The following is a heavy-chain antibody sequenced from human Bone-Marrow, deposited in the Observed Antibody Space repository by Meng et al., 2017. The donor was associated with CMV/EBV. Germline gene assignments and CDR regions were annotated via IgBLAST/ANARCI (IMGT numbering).Heavy chain of an antibody. J-gene: IGHJ4*02. V-gene: IGHV3-72*01. Sequence: GESLKISCAASGFAFSDHYLDWVRQAPGKGLEWVGRVRSKVKSYSTSYAASVTGRFGISRDDSKNSVFLQMNSLKTEDTAVYYCTTDPYISSWTFFDYWSQGTLVTVSS. D-gene: IGHD6-13*01. CDR3: TTDPYISSWTFFDY. CDR1: GFAFSDHY. CDR2: VRSKVKSYST.